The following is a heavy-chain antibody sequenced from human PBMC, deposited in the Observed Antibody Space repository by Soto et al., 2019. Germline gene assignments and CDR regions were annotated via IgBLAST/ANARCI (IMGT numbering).Heavy chain of an antibody. CDR1: GFTFSNYW. J-gene: IGHJ4*02. V-gene: IGHV3-74*01. Sequence: GGSLRLSCAASGFTFSNYWMHWVRQAPGKGLVWVSRISGDATSTSYADSVQGRFSISRDNAKNTLYLQMSSLRAEDTAVYYCARRGDYHELDYWGQGTLVIVSS. D-gene: IGHD4-17*01. CDR3: ARRGDYHELDY. CDR2: ISGDATST.